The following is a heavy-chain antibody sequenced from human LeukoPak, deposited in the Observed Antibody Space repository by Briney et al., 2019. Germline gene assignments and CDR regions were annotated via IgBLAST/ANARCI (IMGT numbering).Heavy chain of an antibody. D-gene: IGHD3-10*01. CDR2: VYYTGTT. CDR1: GGSITDYY. J-gene: IGHJ4*02. Sequence: SETLSLTRTVSGGSITDYYWNWIRQSPEKGLEWIGYVYYTGTTYYSPSLKSRVAISLDRSKNQFSLNLNSVTAADTAVYYCARSVLWFGDLGYWGQGILVTVSS. V-gene: IGHV4-59*03. CDR3: ARSVLWFGDLGY.